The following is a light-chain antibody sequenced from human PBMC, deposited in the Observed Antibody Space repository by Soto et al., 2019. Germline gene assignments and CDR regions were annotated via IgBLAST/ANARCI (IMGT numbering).Light chain of an antibody. Sequence: DIQMTQSPSSLSASVGDRATITCRASQGISNYLAWYQQKLDKVPKLLICAASTLHSGVPSRFRGSGSGTDFTLTISSLQPEDVATYYCQKYNSSPLTFGGGTKVEIK. V-gene: IGKV1-27*01. J-gene: IGKJ4*01. CDR3: QKYNSSPLT. CDR1: QGISNY. CDR2: AAS.